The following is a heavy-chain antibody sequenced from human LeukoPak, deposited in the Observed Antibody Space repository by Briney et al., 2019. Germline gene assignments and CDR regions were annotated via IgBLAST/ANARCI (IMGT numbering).Heavy chain of an antibody. CDR1: GYRFPTSW. J-gene: IGHJ6*02. CDR2: IYPDDPDT. Sequence: GESLKISCKGSGYRFPTSWIAWVRQMPGKGFEWMGVIYPDDPDTIYNPSFEGQVTFSVDKSISTAYLQWSSLKASDTAIYYCARGAYGSGSTYNFYGMDVWSQGTPVAVS. D-gene: IGHD3-10*01. V-gene: IGHV5-51*01. CDR3: ARGAYGSGSTYNFYGMDV.